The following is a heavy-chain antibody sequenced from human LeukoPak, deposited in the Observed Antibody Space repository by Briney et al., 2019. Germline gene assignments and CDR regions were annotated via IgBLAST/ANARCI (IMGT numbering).Heavy chain of an antibody. CDR2: IWYDGSNK. D-gene: IGHD3-16*02. CDR3: AEEEAYDYVWGSYRTYFDY. Sequence: GGSLRLSCAASGFTFSSYGMHWVRQAPGKGLEWVAVIWYDGSNKYYADSVKGRFTISRDSAKNSLYLQMNSLRAEDTAVYYCAEEEAYDYVWGSYRTYFDYWGQGTLVTVSS. J-gene: IGHJ4*02. V-gene: IGHV3-33*03. CDR1: GFTFSSYG.